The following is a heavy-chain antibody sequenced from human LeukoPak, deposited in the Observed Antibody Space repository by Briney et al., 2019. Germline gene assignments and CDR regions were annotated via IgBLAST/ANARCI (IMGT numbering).Heavy chain of an antibody. CDR1: GYTFTSYA. D-gene: IGHD3-22*01. Sequence: ASVKVSCKASGYTFTSYAISWVRQAPGQGLEWMGGIIPIFGTANYAQKFQGRVTITADESTSTAYMELSSLRSEDTAVYYCARENRPDAYDSSGYGFDYWGQGTLVTVSS. CDR3: ARENRPDAYDSSGYGFDY. J-gene: IGHJ4*02. CDR2: IIPIFGTA. V-gene: IGHV1-69*13.